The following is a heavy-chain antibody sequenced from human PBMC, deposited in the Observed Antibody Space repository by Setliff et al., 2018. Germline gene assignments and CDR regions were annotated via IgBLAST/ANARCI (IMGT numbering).Heavy chain of an antibody. J-gene: IGHJ4*02. CDR1: GFAFGSDA. V-gene: IGHV3-23*03. CDR3: AKCSSWHGHYPHFNY. Sequence: GGSLRLSCAASGFAFGSDAMTWVRQAPGKGLEWVSIISSDSGSIYYADSVKGRFTISRDNSKNTLYLQMNSPRAEDTAIYYCAKCSSWHGHYPHFNYWGQGTLVTVSS. D-gene: IGHD6-13*01. CDR2: ISSDSGSI.